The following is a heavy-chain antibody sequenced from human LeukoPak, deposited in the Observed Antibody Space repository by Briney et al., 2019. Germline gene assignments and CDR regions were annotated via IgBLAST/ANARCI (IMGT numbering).Heavy chain of an antibody. D-gene: IGHD3-10*01. CDR2: ISWNSAYI. J-gene: IGHJ4*02. Sequence: GGSLRLSCAVAGFIFHDYDMHWVRQAPGKGLEYVSGISWNSAYIVYTDSVKGRFTISRDNAKNSLYLQMNSLRPEDTALYYCAKDILRSGAAFDYWGQGTLATVSS. V-gene: IGHV3-9*01. CDR1: GFIFHDYD. CDR3: AKDILRSGAAFDY.